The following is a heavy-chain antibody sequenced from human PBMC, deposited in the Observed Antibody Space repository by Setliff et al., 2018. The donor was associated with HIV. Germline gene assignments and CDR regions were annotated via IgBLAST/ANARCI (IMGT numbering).Heavy chain of an antibody. Sequence: GGSLRLSCAASGFTFSRYTMHWVRQAPGKGLESVSAINSNGDSTYHTNSVKGRFAISRDNSKNTLYLQMNSLRAEDTAVYYCANSHLGTDRSRWYYFDYWGQGTPVTVSS. CDR3: ANSHLGTDRSRWYYFDY. D-gene: IGHD6-13*01. J-gene: IGHJ4*02. V-gene: IGHV3-64*01. CDR1: GFTFSRYT. CDR2: INSNGDST.